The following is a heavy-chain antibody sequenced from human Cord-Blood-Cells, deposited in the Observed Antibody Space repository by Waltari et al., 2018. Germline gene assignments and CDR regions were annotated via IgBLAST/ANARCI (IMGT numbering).Heavy chain of an antibody. Sequence: QLQLQESGPGLVKPSETLSLTCTVSGGSISSSSYYWGWIRQPPGKGLEWIGSIYYSGSTYYNPSLKSRGTISVDTSKNQFSLKLSSVTAADTAVYYCARPGRAAGTDFDYWGQGTLVTVSS. CDR2: IYYSGST. V-gene: IGHV4-39*07. D-gene: IGHD6-13*01. CDR1: GGSISSSSYY. J-gene: IGHJ4*02. CDR3: ARPGRAAGTDFDY.